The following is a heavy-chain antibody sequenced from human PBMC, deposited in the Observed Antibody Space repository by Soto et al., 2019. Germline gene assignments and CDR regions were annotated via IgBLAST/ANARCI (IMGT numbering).Heavy chain of an antibody. V-gene: IGHV3-30*18. CDR3: AKGGLQWLVTSDFNY. D-gene: IGHD6-19*01. CDR1: GFTFSDYA. CDR2: VSHDGRNT. J-gene: IGHJ4*02. Sequence: VQLVESGGGVVQPGRSLRLSCAASGFTFSDYAMHWVRQAPGKGLAWVAVVSHDGRNTHYADSVKGLFTISRDSAKTTVSLEMTSLTAKDTAVYYCAKGGLQWLVTSDFNYWCQGDLVTVPS.